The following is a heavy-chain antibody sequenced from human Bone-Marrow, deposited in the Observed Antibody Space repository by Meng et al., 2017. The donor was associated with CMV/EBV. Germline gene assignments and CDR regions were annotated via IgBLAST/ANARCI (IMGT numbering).Heavy chain of an antibody. V-gene: IGHV3-7*04. D-gene: IGHD3-3*01. CDR2: INQDGSEE. CDR3: ARGRRSGFNWFDS. Sequence: GESLKISCAASGFFFSSYWMSWVRQAPGKGLEWVANINQDGSEEYYVDSVKGRFTISRDNAKNSLYLQMNSLRGEDTAVFYCARGRRSGFNWFDSWGQGTLVTVSS. J-gene: IGHJ5*01. CDR1: GFFFSSYW.